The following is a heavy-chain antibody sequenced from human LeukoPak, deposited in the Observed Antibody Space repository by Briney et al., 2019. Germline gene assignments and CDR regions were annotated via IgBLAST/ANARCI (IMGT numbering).Heavy chain of an antibody. CDR2: VKTNTEGGTT. CDR1: GFTFSSYW. D-gene: IGHD5-24*01. J-gene: IGHJ4*02. CDR3: TTDWLQNLLYFDH. V-gene: IGHV3-15*01. Sequence: GGSLRLSCAASGFTFSSYWMSWVRQAPGKGLEWVGRVKTNTEGGTTDYAAPVEGRFAISRDDSKNSLFMQMNSLKIEDTAVYYCTTDWLQNLLYFDHWGQGALVTVSS.